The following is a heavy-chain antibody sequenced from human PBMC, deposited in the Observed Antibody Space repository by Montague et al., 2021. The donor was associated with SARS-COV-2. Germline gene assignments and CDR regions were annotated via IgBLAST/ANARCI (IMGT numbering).Heavy chain of an antibody. CDR3: ARDRGVQYQLQMPFYFDY. Sequence: SETLSLTCAVYGGSFSGYYWSWIRQPPGKGLEWIGEIYHSGSTNYNQSLKSRVTISVDTSKNQFSLRLSSATAADTAVYYCARDRGVQYQLQMPFYFDYWGQGTLVTVSS. V-gene: IGHV4-34*01. D-gene: IGHD2-2*01. CDR1: GGSFSGYY. CDR2: IYHSGST. J-gene: IGHJ4*02.